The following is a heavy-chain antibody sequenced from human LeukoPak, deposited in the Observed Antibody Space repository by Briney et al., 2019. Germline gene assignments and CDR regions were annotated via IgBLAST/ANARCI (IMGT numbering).Heavy chain of an antibody. Sequence: ASVKVSCKASGYTFTSYDINWVRQATGQGLERMGWMNPNSGNTGYAQKFQGRVTITRNTSISTAYMELSSLRSEDTAVYYCARGNYDFWSGYYTYNWFDPWGQGTLVTVSS. J-gene: IGHJ5*02. CDR2: MNPNSGNT. CDR1: GYTFTSYD. D-gene: IGHD3-3*01. CDR3: ARGNYDFWSGYYTYNWFDP. V-gene: IGHV1-8*03.